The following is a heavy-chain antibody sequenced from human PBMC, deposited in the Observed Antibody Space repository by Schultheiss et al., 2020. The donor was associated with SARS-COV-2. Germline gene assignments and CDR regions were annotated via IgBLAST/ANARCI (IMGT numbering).Heavy chain of an antibody. J-gene: IGHJ6*02. Sequence: GESLKISCKASGYTFTGYYMHWVRQAPGQGLEWMGWINPNSGGTNYAQKFQGRVTMTRDTSISTAYMELSSLRSEDTAVYYCATGTTVYYYYYGMDVWGQGTTVTVSS. CDR2: INPNSGGT. CDR3: ATGTTVYYYYYGMDV. D-gene: IGHD1-7*01. V-gene: IGHV1-2*02. CDR1: GYTFTGYY.